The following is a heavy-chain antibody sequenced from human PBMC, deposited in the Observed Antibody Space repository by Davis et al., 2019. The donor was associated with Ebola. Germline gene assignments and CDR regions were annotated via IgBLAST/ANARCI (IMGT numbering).Heavy chain of an antibody. Sequence: GESLKISCAASGFTFSSYWMHWVRQAPGKGLVWVSRINSDGSSTSYADSVKGRFTISRDNSKNTLFLQMNNLRAEDTAVYYCAKFLGFCSGGSCPLDYWGRGTLVTVSS. D-gene: IGHD2-15*01. CDR1: GFTFSSYW. CDR3: AKFLGFCSGGSCPLDY. J-gene: IGHJ4*02. V-gene: IGHV3-74*01. CDR2: INSDGSST.